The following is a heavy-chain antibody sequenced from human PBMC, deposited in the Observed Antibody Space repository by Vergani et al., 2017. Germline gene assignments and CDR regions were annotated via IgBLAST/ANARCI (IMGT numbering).Heavy chain of an antibody. V-gene: IGHV3-7*01. CDR1: GFIFSHFW. J-gene: IGHJ5*02. CDR2: INQDGSEK. Sequence: EVQLVESGGGLVQPGGSLRLSCAASGFIFSHFWMSWVRQAPGKGLEWGANINQDGSEKYYVDSVTGRFTISRDNAKNSLYLQMNSLRAEDTALDYCARINYYGSSGNSDTRWHNWFDPWGQGTLITFSS. D-gene: IGHD3-22*01. CDR3: ARINYYGSSGNSDTRWHNWFDP.